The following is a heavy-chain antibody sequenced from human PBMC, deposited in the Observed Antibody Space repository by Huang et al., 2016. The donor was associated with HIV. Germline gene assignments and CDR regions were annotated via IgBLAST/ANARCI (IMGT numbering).Heavy chain of an antibody. CDR2: MKSDGSST. V-gene: IGHV3-74*01. Sequence: EVQLVESGGGLVQPGGSLRLSCAASGFTFSSYWMHLVRQVPGKGLVWVSHMKSDGSSTSYADSVKGRFTISRDNAKNTLYLQMNSLRAEDTAVYYCARGSRQGKYYYGSGTAYWGQGTLVTVSS. CDR3: ARGSRQGKYYYGSGTAY. J-gene: IGHJ4*02. CDR1: GFTFSSYW. D-gene: IGHD3-10*01.